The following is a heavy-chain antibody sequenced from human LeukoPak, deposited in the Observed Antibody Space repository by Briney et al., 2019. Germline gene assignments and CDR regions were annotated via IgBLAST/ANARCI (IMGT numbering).Heavy chain of an antibody. Sequence: PGGSLRLSCAASGFTFSDYYMSWIRQAPGKGLEWVSCISSSGSTIYYADSVKGRFTISRDSAKNSLYLQMTSLRGEDTAVYYCARAQHRCVLPAAIDQGGLGTLVTVSS. D-gene: IGHD2-2*01. CDR2: ISSSGSTI. CDR3: ARAQHRCVLPAAIDQ. J-gene: IGHJ4*02. V-gene: IGHV3-11*01. CDR1: GFTFSDYY.